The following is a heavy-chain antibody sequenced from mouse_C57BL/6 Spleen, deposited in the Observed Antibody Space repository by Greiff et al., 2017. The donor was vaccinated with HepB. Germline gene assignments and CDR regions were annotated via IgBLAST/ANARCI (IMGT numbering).Heavy chain of an antibody. J-gene: IGHJ2*01. Sequence: QVQLKQSGAELVKPGASVKISCKASGYAFSSYWMNWVKQRPGKGLEWIGQIYPGDGDTNYNGKFKGKATLTADKSSSTAYMQLSSLTSEDSAVYFCARWDYYGSSSFDYWGQGTTLTVSS. CDR3: ARWDYYGSSSFDY. V-gene: IGHV1-80*01. CDR2: IYPGDGDT. CDR1: GYAFSSYW. D-gene: IGHD1-1*01.